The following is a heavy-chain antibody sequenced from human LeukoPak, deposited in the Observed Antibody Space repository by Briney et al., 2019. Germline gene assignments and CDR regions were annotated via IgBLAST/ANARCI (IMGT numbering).Heavy chain of an antibody. V-gene: IGHV3-23*01. CDR2: ISGSGGST. CDR1: GFTLSNSA. D-gene: IGHD5-18*01. J-gene: IGHJ1*01. CDR3: ANGALLLPTLSD. Sequence: RGSLCPSRAASGFTLSNSAMGWVRQAPGKGLEWVSAISGSGGSTYYADSVQGRFTISRDNSKNTLYLQINSLRAEDTAVYYGANGALLLPTLSDWGQGTLVTVSS.